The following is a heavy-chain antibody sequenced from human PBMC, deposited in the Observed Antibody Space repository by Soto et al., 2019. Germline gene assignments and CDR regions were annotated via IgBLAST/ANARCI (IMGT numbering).Heavy chain of an antibody. CDR1: GLTFSSYW. Sequence: GGSLRLSCAASGLTFSSYWMHWVRQAPGKGLVWVSRINSDGSSTSYADSVKGRFTISRDNAKNTLYLQMNSLRAEDTAVYYCARARRYSGSYLFDYWGQGTLVTSPQ. CDR3: ARARRYSGSYLFDY. V-gene: IGHV3-74*01. J-gene: IGHJ4*02. CDR2: INSDGSST. D-gene: IGHD1-26*01.